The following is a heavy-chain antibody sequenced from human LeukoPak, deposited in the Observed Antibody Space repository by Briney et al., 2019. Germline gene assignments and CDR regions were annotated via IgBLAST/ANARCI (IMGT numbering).Heavy chain of an antibody. Sequence: SVKVSCKASGGTFSSYGISWVRQAPGQGLEWMGGIIPIFGTANYAQKFQGRVTITADESTSTAYMELSSLRSEDTAVYYCARTVVVTARNYYYYGMDVWGQGTTVTVSS. CDR2: IIPIFGTA. D-gene: IGHD2-21*02. CDR1: GGTFSSYG. J-gene: IGHJ6*02. CDR3: ARTVVVTARNYYYYGMDV. V-gene: IGHV1-69*01.